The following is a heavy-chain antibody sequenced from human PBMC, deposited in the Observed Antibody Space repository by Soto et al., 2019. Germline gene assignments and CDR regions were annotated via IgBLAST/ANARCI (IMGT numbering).Heavy chain of an antibody. V-gene: IGHV1-8*01. Sequence: GASVKVSCKTSGYTITEYDINWVRQAPGQGLEYMGWVSPENRNAGYAPQFRGRVSMTADTSINTVYLELTTQTYEDTAVYYCEVTTGYWGQGTMVTVSS. CDR1: GYTITEYD. D-gene: IGHD4-17*01. J-gene: IGHJ4*02. CDR2: VSPENRNA. CDR3: EVTTGY.